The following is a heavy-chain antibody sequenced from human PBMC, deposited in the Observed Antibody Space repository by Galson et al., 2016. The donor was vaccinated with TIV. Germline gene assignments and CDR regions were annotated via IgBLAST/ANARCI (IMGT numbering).Heavy chain of an antibody. CDR1: GFTFSDYY. CDR2: ISSTGFLT. Sequence: SLRLSCAVSGFTFSDYYMVWVRQAPGKGLQWVSYISSTGFLTNYADSVKGRFTVSRDNAKDSVFLQMSSLTAEDTAVYYCARGSLDLWGQGTLVTVSS. CDR3: ARGSLDL. V-gene: IGHV3-11*05. J-gene: IGHJ5*02.